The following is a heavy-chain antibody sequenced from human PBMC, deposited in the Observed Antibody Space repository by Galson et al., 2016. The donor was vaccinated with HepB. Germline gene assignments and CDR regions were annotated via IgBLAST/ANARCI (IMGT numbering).Heavy chain of an antibody. Sequence: SVKVSCKASGISFTSFAMQWVRQARGQRLEWIGWTVVGSGNTNYAQKFQERVTITRDMSTSAAYMELSSLRSEDTAVYYCAAVYCSGTSCPGATDYWGQGTLVTVSS. J-gene: IGHJ4*02. CDR1: GISFTSFA. CDR2: TVVGSGNT. CDR3: AAVYCSGTSCPGATDY. D-gene: IGHD2-2*01. V-gene: IGHV1-58*02.